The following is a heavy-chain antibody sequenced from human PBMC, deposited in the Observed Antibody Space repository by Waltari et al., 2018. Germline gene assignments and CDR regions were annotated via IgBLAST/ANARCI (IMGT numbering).Heavy chain of an antibody. CDR2: IYYSGST. CDR1: GGSISSSSYY. CDR3: ARDKAATITLYYYYGMDV. V-gene: IGHV4-39*07. J-gene: IGHJ6*02. D-gene: IGHD5-12*01. Sequence: QLQLQESGPGLVKPSETLSLTCTVSGGSISSSSYYWGWIRQPPGKGLEWIGSIYYSGSTYYNPSLKSRVPISVDPSKNQFSLKLSSVTAADTAVYYCARDKAATITLYYYYGMDVWGQGTTVTVSS.